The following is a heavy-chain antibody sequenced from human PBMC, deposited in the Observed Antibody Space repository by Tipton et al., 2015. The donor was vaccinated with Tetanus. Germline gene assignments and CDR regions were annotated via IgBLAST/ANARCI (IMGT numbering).Heavy chain of an antibody. V-gene: IGHV4-30-2*06. Sequence: LRLSCTVSGGSINNGAYTWSWIRQSPGKGLEWTGYIFHTGGTYYNPSLKSRVTISVDGPKNQFSLNLKSVTAADTAVYYCARSHGSGGLLWFDSWGQGTLVTVSS. J-gene: IGHJ5*01. D-gene: IGHD3-10*01. CDR3: ARSHGSGGLLWFDS. CDR1: GGSINNGAYT. CDR2: IFHTGGT.